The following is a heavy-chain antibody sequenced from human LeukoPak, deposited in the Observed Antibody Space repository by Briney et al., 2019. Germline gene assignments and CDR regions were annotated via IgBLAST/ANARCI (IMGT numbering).Heavy chain of an antibody. Sequence: PGGSLRLSCAASGFTFSSYGMHWVRQAPGKGLEWVAFIQNDEIDKFYADSVKGRFTVSRDNSRNTLYLQMNSLRADDSAVYYCAKERKLLPFDCWGQGTRVTVSS. J-gene: IGHJ4*02. V-gene: IGHV3-30*02. CDR1: GFTFSSYG. CDR2: IQNDEIDK. D-gene: IGHD4-23*01. CDR3: AKERKLLPFDC.